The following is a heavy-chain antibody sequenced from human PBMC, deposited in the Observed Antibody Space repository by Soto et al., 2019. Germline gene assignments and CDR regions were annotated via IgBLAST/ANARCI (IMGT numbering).Heavy chain of an antibody. CDR1: GFTFSSYG. CDR3: AREGGYYGSGSYHFWAFDI. Sequence: GSLRLSCAASGFTFSSYGMHWVRQAPGKGLEWVAVIWYDGSNKYYADSVKGRFTISRDNSKNTLYLQMNSLRAEDTAVYYCAREGGYYGSGSYHFWAFDIWGQGTMVTVSS. J-gene: IGHJ3*02. V-gene: IGHV3-33*01. D-gene: IGHD3-10*01. CDR2: IWYDGSNK.